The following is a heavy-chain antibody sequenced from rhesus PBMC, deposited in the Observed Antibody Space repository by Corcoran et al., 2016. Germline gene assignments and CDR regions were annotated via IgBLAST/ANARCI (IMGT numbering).Heavy chain of an antibody. CDR1: GGSISDSYY. Sequence: QVQLQESGPGLVKPSETLSLTCTVSGGSISDSYYWNWIRLPPGKGLEWMGRIYGSSRSTTNTPSLKSRVTISKDTSKNQFSLKLSSVTAADTAVYYCARRFSSGWSDYYGLDSWGQGVVVTVSS. D-gene: IGHD6S26*01. CDR3: ARRFSSGWSDYYGLDS. CDR2: IYGSSRST. V-gene: IGHV4-143*01. J-gene: IGHJ6*01.